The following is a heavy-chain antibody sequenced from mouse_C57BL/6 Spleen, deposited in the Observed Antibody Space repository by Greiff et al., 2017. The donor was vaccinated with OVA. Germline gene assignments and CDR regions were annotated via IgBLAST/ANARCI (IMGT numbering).Heavy chain of an antibody. CDR1: GYTFTDYN. V-gene: IGHV1-22*01. D-gene: IGHD1-1*02. Sequence: EVQRVESGPELVKPGASVKMSCKASGYTFTDYNMHWVKQSHGKSLEWIGYINPNNGGTSYNQKFKGKATLTVNKSSSTAYMELRSLTSEDSAVYYCAKSFITTVVGYFDYWGQGTTLTVSS. CDR2: INPNNGGT. J-gene: IGHJ2*01. CDR3: AKSFITTVVGYFDY.